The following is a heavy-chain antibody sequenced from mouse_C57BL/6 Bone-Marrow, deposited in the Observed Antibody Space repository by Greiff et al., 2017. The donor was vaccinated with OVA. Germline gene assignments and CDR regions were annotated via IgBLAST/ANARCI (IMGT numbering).Heavy chain of an antibody. CDR1: GYTFTSYW. J-gene: IGHJ1*03. CDR2: INPSNGGT. CDR3: ARKAYYYGSSYGYFDV. D-gene: IGHD1-1*01. Sequence: QVQLQQPGTELVKPGASVKLSCKASGYTFTSYWMHWVKQRPGQGLEWIGNINPSNGGTNYNEKFKSKATLTVDKSSSTAYMQLSSLTSEDSAVYYCARKAYYYGSSYGYFDVWGTGTTVTVSS. V-gene: IGHV1-53*01.